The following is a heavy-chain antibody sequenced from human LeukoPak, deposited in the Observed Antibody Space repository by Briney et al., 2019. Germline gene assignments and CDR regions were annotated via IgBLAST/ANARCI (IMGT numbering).Heavy chain of an antibody. CDR2: IYYSGST. Sequence: GSLRLSCAASGFTFSSYSMNWVRQAPGKGLEWIGSIYYSGSTYYNPSLKSRVTISVDTSKNQFSLKLSSVTAADTAVYYCASLDDYWGQGTLVTVSS. CDR3: ASLDDY. CDR1: GFTFSSYS. J-gene: IGHJ4*02. V-gene: IGHV4-39*07.